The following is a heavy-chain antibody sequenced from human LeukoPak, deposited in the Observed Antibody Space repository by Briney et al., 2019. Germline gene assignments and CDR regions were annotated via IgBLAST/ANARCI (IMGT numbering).Heavy chain of an antibody. CDR3: ARAMMVVANLWGVFDY. Sequence: GGSLRLSRAASGFTFSSYAMHWVRQAPGKGLEWVAVISHDGSNKYYADSVKGRFTISRDNSKNTLYLQMNSLRAEDTAVYYCARAMMVVANLWGVFDYWGQGTLVTVSS. CDR1: GFTFSSYA. J-gene: IGHJ4*02. CDR2: ISHDGSNK. D-gene: IGHD3-22*01. V-gene: IGHV3-30-3*01.